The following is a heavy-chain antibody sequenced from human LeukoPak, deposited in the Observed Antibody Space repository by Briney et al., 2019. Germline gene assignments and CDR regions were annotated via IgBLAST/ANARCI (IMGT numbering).Heavy chain of an antibody. Sequence: PGGSLRLSCAASGFTFSSYWMSWVRQAPGKGLEWVANIKEDGSEKYYVDSVKGRFTISRDNAKNSLYLQMNSLRAEDTAVYYCARRLPSDILTGYYGAWGHNWFDPWGQGTLVTVSS. D-gene: IGHD3-9*01. CDR3: ARRLPSDILTGYYGAWGHNWFDP. CDR2: IKEDGSEK. CDR1: GFTFSSYW. J-gene: IGHJ5*02. V-gene: IGHV3-7*01.